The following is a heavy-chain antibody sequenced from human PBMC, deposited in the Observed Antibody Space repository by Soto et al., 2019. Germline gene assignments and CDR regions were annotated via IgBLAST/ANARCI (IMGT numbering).Heavy chain of an antibody. D-gene: IGHD3-3*01. CDR2: TYYRSKWYN. CDR1: GDSVSSNSAA. Sequence: TLSLTCAISGDSVSSNSAAWNWIRQSPSRGLEWLGRTYYRSKWYNGYAVSVKSRITINPDTSKNQFSLQLNSVTPEDTAVYYCARAPPPAYDFWSGYYFDYYYGMDVWGQGTMVTVSS. V-gene: IGHV6-1*01. CDR3: ARAPPPAYDFWSGYYFDYYYGMDV. J-gene: IGHJ6*02.